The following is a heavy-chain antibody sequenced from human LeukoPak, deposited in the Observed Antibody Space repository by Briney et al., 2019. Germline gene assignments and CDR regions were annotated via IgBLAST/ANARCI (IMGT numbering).Heavy chain of an antibody. CDR1: GGSISSYY. Sequence: PSETLSLTCTVSGGSISSYYWSWIRQPPGKGLEWIGYIYYSGSTNYNPSLKSRVTISVDTSKNQFSLKLSSVTAADTAVYYCARNTHYYGSGSYGVDWFDPWGQGTLVTVSS. D-gene: IGHD3-10*01. CDR3: ARNTHYYGSGSYGVDWFDP. J-gene: IGHJ5*02. CDR2: IYYSGST. V-gene: IGHV4-59*08.